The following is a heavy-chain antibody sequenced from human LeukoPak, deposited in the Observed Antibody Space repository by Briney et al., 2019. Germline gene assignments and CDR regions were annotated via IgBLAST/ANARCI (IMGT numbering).Heavy chain of an antibody. CDR3: ARGSLTVTTKGYFDY. J-gene: IGHJ4*02. V-gene: IGHV3-7*03. CDR2: IKQDGSEK. D-gene: IGHD4-17*01. Sequence: GGSLRLSCAASGFTFSSYWMSWVRQAPGKGLEWVANIKQDGSEKYYVDSVKGRFTISRDNAKNSLYLQMNSLRAEDTAVYYCARGSLTVTTKGYFDYWGQGTLVTVSS. CDR1: GFTFSSYW.